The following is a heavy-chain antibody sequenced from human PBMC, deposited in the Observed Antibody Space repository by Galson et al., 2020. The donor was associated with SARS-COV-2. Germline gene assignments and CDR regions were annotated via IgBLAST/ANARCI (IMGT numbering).Heavy chain of an antibody. V-gene: IGHV3-11*01. CDR1: GFTFSDYY. CDR3: ARENYYYYYGMDV. Sequence: GESLKISCAGSGFTFSDYYMTWIRQAPGKGLEWLSYISGSGNTIYYADSVKGRFTISRDNAKNSVYLQMNSLRAEDTVVYYCARENYYYYYGMDVWGQGTTVTVSS. CDR2: ISGSGNTI. J-gene: IGHJ6*02.